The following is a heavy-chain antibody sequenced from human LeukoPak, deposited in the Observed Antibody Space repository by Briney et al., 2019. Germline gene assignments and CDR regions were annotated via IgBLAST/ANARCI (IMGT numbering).Heavy chain of an antibody. Sequence: SQTLSLTCTVSGGSISSGGYYWSWIHQHPGKGLEWIGYICYSGSTYYNPSPKSRVTISVDTSKNQFSLKLSSVTAADTAVYYCARGIKVPGYCSSTSCSPMFDPWGQGTLVTVSS. CDR3: ARGIKVPGYCSSTSCSPMFDP. D-gene: IGHD2-2*01. J-gene: IGHJ5*02. CDR2: ICYSGST. V-gene: IGHV4-31*03. CDR1: GGSISSGGYY.